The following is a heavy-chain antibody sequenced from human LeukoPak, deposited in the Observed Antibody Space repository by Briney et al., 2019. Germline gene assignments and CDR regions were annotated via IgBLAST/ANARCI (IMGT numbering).Heavy chain of an antibody. J-gene: IGHJ6*02. CDR1: GYTFTSYD. V-gene: IGHV1-8*01. CDR2: MNPNSGNT. CDR3: SSGGGSSYYYYGMDV. D-gene: IGHD2-15*01. Sequence: GASVKVSCKASGYTFTSYDIHWVRQATGQGLEWMGWMNPNSGNTGYAQKFQGRVTMTRNTSISTAYMELSSLRSEDTAVYYCSSGGGSSYYYYGMDVWGQGTTVTVSS.